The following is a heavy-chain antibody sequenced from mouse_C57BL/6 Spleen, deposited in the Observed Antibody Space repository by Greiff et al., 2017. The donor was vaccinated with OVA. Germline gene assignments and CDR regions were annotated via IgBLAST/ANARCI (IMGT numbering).Heavy chain of an antibody. Sequence: EVKLVESGGGLVKPGGSLKLSCAASGFTFSDYGMHWVRQAPEKGLEWVAYISSGSSTIYYADTVKGRFTISRDNAKNTLFLQMTSLRSEDTAMYYWARRGTTVVAEYYFDYWGQGTTLTVSS. CDR1: GFTFSDYG. J-gene: IGHJ2*01. CDR2: ISSGSSTI. D-gene: IGHD1-1*01. CDR3: ARRGTTVVAEYYFDY. V-gene: IGHV5-17*01.